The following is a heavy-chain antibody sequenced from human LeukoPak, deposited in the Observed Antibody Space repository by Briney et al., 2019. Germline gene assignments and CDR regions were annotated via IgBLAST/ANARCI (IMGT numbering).Heavy chain of an antibody. D-gene: IGHD6-19*01. CDR3: ARGYSSGWYDCDY. CDR1: GFTFEDFG. Sequence: PGGSLRLSCVVSGFTFEDFGMSWVRQVPGKGLEWISYMSHSGTTVHYTDSVKGRFTISRDNAKNSLFLQMNSLRTEDTAVYYCARGYSSGWYDCDYWGQGTLVTVSS. J-gene: IGHJ4*02. CDR2: MSHSGTTV. V-gene: IGHV3-11*01.